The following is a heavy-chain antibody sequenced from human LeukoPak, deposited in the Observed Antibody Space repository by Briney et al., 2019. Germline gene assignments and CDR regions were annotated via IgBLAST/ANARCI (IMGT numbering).Heavy chain of an antibody. CDR3: AKDKDPAMVSAFDY. V-gene: IGHV3-9*01. J-gene: IGHJ4*02. D-gene: IGHD5-18*01. Sequence: QTGGSLRLSCAASGFTFDYYAMHCVRQAPGKGLEWVSGISWNSGRIGYAAYVTGSLPVSSDKDKHSLYLQMNSLRAEDTALYYCAKDKDPAMVSAFDYWGQGTLVTVSS. CDR1: GFTFDYYA. CDR2: ISWNSGRI.